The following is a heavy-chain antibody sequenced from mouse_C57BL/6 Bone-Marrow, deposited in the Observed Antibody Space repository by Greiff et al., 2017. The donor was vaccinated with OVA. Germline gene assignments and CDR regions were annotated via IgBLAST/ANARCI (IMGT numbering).Heavy chain of an antibody. D-gene: IGHD2-3*01. CDR3: AREGWLLRNYYAMDY. Sequence: VQLQQPGTDLVKPGASVKLSCKASGYTFTSYWMHWVKQRPGQGLEWIGNINPSNGGTNYNEKFKSKATLTVDKSSSTAYMQLSSLTSEDSAVYYCAREGWLLRNYYAMDYWGQGTSVTVSS. J-gene: IGHJ4*01. V-gene: IGHV1-53*01. CDR2: INPSNGGT. CDR1: GYTFTSYW.